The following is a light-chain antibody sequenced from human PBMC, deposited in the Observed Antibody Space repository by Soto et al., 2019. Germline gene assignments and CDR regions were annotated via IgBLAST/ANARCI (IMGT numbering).Light chain of an antibody. CDR3: QQSYSTPWT. J-gene: IGKJ1*01. CDR2: AAS. Sequence: DIQMTQSPSTLSASVGDRVTITCRASQSISSRLAWYQLKPGKAPKLLIYAASSLQSGVPSRFSGSGSGTDFTLTISSLQPEDFATYYCQQSYSTPWTFGQGTKVDIK. V-gene: IGKV1-39*01. CDR1: QSISSR.